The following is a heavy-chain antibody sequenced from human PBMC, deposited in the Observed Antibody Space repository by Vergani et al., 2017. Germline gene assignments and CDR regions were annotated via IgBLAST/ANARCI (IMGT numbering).Heavy chain of an antibody. D-gene: IGHD3-9*01. Sequence: QLQLQESGPGLVKPSETLSLTCTVSGGSISSSSYYWGWIRQPPGKGLEWIGSIYYSGSTYYNPSLKSRVTISVDTSKNQFSLKLSSVTAADTAVYYCARGIILTGYYFDPWGQGTLVIVSS. CDR3: ARGIILTGYYFDP. CDR1: GGSISSSSYY. J-gene: IGHJ5*02. CDR2: IYYSGST. V-gene: IGHV4-39*01.